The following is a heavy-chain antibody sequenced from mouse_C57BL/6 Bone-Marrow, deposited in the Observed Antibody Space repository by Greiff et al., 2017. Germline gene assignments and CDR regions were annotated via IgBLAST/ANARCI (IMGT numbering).Heavy chain of an antibody. Sequence: VQLQQPGAELVRPGTSVKLSCKASGYTFTSYWMHWVKQRPGQGLEWIGVIDPSDSSTNYNQKFKGKATLTVDPSSSTAYMQLSSLTSEDSAVYYCARGNFWGQGTSVTVSS. J-gene: IGHJ4*01. CDR1: GYTFTSYW. CDR2: IDPSDSST. V-gene: IGHV1-59*01. CDR3: ARGNF.